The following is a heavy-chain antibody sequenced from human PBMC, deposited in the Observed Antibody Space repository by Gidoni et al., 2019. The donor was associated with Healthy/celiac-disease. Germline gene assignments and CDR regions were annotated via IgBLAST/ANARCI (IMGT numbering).Heavy chain of an antibody. CDR1: GYSLSSGYY. V-gene: IGHV4-38-2*01. D-gene: IGHD2-2*01. J-gene: IGHJ5*02. CDR3: ARGIVVPAANNPSISWWFDP. Sequence: QVQLQESGPGLVKPSETLSLTCAVSGYSLSSGYYWGWIRQPPGKGLEWIGSIYHSGSTYYNPYLKRRVNISVDTSKNQFSLKLSSVTAADTAVYYWARGIVVPAANNPSISWWFDPWGQGTLVTVSS. CDR2: IYHSGST.